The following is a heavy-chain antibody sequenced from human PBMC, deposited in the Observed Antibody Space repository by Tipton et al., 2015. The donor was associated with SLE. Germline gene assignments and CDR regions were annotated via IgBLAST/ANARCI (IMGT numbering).Heavy chain of an antibody. CDR1: GGSISSGTYY. CDR3: ARSSLSGRTPIFDS. V-gene: IGHV4-61*02. Sequence: TLSLTCNVSGGSISSGTYYWSWIRQPAGKGLEWIGRIYRTGSTDYHPSLKSPVTISIDTSTNQFSLKLSAVTAADTAVYYCARSSLSGRTPIFDSWGQGTLVTVSS. D-gene: IGHD5-12*01. CDR2: IYRTGST. J-gene: IGHJ4*02.